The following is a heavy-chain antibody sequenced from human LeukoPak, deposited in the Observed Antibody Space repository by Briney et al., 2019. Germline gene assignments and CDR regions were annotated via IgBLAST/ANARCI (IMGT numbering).Heavy chain of an antibody. J-gene: IGHJ4*02. CDR3: ARQDYYDSSGYPDY. Sequence: GSLRLSCAASGFTFSSYAMSWVRQAPGKGLEWIGYIYYSGRTNYNPSLKSRVTISVDTSKNQFSLKLSSVTAADTAVYYCARQDYYDSSGYPDYWGQGTLVTVSS. V-gene: IGHV4-59*08. CDR2: IYYSGRT. CDR1: GFTFSSYA. D-gene: IGHD3-22*01.